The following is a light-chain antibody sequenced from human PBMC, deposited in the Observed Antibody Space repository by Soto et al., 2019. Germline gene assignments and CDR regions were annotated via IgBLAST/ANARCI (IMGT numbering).Light chain of an antibody. CDR3: LQLNSYPPT. CDR2: AAS. V-gene: IGKV1-9*01. J-gene: IGKJ3*01. CDR1: QGVSNY. Sequence: DIQLTQSPSFLSASVRDRVTITCRASQGVSNYLAWYQQKPGKAPNLLIYAASTLQGGVPSRFSGSGSGTEFTLTISSLQPEDFATYYCLQLNSYPPTFGPGTKVDIK.